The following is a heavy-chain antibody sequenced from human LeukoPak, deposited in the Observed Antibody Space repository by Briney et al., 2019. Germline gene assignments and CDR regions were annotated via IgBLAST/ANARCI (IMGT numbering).Heavy chain of an antibody. V-gene: IGHV3-23*01. CDR1: GFTFSSYV. CDR2: LTGSGGNT. Sequence: TGGPLRLSCAASGFTFSSYVMSWVRQAPGQGLEWVSTLTGSGGNTYYADSVKGRFTISRDNSKNTLYLQMNSLRAEDTAVYYCAKSRVGYDYWGQGTLVTVSS. D-gene: IGHD1-26*01. J-gene: IGHJ4*02. CDR3: AKSRVGYDY.